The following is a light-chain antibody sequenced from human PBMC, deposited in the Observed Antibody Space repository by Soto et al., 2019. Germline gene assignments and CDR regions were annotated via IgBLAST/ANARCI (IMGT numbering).Light chain of an antibody. CDR3: AAWDDSMSGRV. V-gene: IGLV1-47*02. Sequence: QSVLTQPPSASGTPGQRVTISCSGSSSNIGSNYVYWYQQLPGTAPKLLIYSNNQRPSGVPDRFSGSKSGTSASLAISGLRYEDEADYYCAAWDDSMSGRVFGTGIKVTVL. J-gene: IGLJ1*01. CDR1: SSNIGSNY. CDR2: SNN.